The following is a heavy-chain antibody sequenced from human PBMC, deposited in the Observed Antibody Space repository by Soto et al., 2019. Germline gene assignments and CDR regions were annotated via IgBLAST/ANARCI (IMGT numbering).Heavy chain of an antibody. Sequence: ASVKVSCTDSGYTFTSNAMHWVRQAPGQRLEWMGWINAGNGNTKYSQKFQGRVTITRDTSASTAYMELSSLRSEDTAVYYCARDRRVTIFGVVIRYYYYMDVWGKGTTVTVSS. J-gene: IGHJ6*03. CDR3: ARDRRVTIFGVVIRYYYYMDV. V-gene: IGHV1-3*01. D-gene: IGHD3-3*01. CDR1: GYTFTSNA. CDR2: INAGNGNT.